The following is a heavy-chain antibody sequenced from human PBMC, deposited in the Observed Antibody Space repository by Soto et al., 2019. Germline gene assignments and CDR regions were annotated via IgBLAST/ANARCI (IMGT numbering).Heavy chain of an antibody. V-gene: IGHV3-7*05. CDR3: ARVVPNCYYYYGMDV. Sequence: EVQLVESGGGLVQPGGSLRLSCAASGFTFSSYWMSWVRQAPGKGLEWVANIKQDGSEKYYVDSVKGRFTISRDNAKNSLYLQMNSLRAEDTAVYYCARVVPNCYYYYGMDVWGQGTTVTVSS. CDR1: GFTFSSYW. CDR2: IKQDGSEK. D-gene: IGHD7-27*01. J-gene: IGHJ6*02.